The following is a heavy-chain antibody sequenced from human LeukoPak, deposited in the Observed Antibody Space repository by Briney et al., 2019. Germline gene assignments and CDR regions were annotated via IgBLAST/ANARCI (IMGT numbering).Heavy chain of an antibody. CDR2: IYYTGST. D-gene: IGHD3-22*01. Sequence: SETLSLTCTVYGGYISSSSYYWGWIRQPPGKGLEWIVDIYYTGSTYYNSSLKSRLTVSIHTSKNQFSLKLASVTAANTAVYYCARRRYYDSTGYLDWGQGTLTTVSS. J-gene: IGHJ1*01. CDR1: GGYISSSSYY. V-gene: IGHV4-39*01. CDR3: ARRRYYDSTGYLD.